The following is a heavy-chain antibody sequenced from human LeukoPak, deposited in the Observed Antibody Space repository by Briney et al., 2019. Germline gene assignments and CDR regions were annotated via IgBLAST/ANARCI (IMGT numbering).Heavy chain of an antibody. J-gene: IGHJ4*02. Sequence: GESLKISCKGSGYSFTSYWIGWVRQMPGKGLEWMGIIYPGDSDTRYSPPFQGQVTISADKSISTAYLQWSSLKASDTAMYYCARVPPGGDYEPLVFDYWGQGTLVTVSS. D-gene: IGHD4-17*01. CDR2: IYPGDSDT. CDR1: GYSFTSYW. V-gene: IGHV5-51*01. CDR3: ARVPPGGDYEPLVFDY.